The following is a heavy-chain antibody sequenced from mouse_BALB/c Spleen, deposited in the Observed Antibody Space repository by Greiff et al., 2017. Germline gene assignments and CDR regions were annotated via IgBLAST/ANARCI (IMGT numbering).Heavy chain of an antibody. CDR3: ARVGRKDAMDY. CDR1: GYTFTSYW. Sequence: QVQLQQSGAELAKPGASVKMSCKASGYTFTSYWMHWVKQRPGQGLEWIGYINPSTGYTEYNQKFKDKATLTADKSSITAYMQLSSLTSEDSAVYYCARVGRKDAMDYWGQGTSVTVSS. J-gene: IGHJ4*01. D-gene: IGHD4-1*01. V-gene: IGHV1-7*01. CDR2: INPSTGYT.